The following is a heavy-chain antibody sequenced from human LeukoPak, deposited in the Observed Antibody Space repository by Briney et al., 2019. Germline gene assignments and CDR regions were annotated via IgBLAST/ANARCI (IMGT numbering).Heavy chain of an antibody. D-gene: IGHD5-18*01. J-gene: IGHJ3*02. Sequence: SQTLSLTCAISGDSVSSNSSAWNWIRQSPSRGLEWLGRTYYRSKWYNDYAVSVKSRITINPDTSKNQFSLQLNSVTPEDTAVYYCARGRRGYSYGFMCEAFDIWGQGTMVTVSS. CDR2: TYYRSKWYN. V-gene: IGHV6-1*01. CDR1: GDSVSSNSSA. CDR3: ARGRRGYSYGFMCEAFDI.